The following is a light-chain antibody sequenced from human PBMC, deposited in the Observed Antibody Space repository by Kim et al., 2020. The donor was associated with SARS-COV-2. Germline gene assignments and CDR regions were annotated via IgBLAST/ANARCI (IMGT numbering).Light chain of an antibody. CDR2: DVS. J-gene: IGLJ3*02. V-gene: IGLV2-14*01. Sequence: QSALTQPASMSGSPGQSITISCTGTSSDVGAYNYVSWYQQHPGKVPKLIIYDVSNRPSGVSNRFSGSKSGNTTSLTISGLQAKDEADYYCMSYTSSRSWVFGGGTQLTVL. CDR1: SSDVGAYNY. CDR3: MSYTSSRSWV.